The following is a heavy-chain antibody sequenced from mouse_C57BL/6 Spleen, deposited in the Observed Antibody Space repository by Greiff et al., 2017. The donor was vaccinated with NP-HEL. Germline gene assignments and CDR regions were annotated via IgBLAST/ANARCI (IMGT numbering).Heavy chain of an antibody. Sequence: VHLVESGAELVKPGASVKLSCKASGYTFTEYTIHWVKQRSGQGLEWIGWFYPGSGSIKYNEKFKDKATLTADKSSSTVYMELSRLTSEDSAVYFCARHEVWGYYFDYWGQGTTLTVSS. CDR3: ARHEVWGYYFDY. J-gene: IGHJ2*01. V-gene: IGHV1-62-2*01. D-gene: IGHD4-1*01. CDR1: GYTFTEYT. CDR2: FYPGSGSI.